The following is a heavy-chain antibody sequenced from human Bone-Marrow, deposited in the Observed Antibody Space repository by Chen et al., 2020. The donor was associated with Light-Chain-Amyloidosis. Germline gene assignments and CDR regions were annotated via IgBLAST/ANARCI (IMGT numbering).Heavy chain of an antibody. J-gene: IGHJ4*02. CDR1: GFAFSSYA. CDR3: AGYSGLDH. V-gene: IGHV3-53*01. D-gene: IGHD2-15*01. CDR2: IYSNGDT. Sequence: EVQLVESGGGLLQRGGSLRLSCAASGFAFSSYAMSWVRQAPGKGLEWVSLIYSNGDTHYADSVKGRFTISRDNSKNTLYLLMNSLRVDDSAVYYCAGYSGLDHWGPGTLVTVSS.